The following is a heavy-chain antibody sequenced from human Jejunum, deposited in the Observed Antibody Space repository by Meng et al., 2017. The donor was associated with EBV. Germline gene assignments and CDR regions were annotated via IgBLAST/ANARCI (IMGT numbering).Heavy chain of an antibody. Sequence: EVQLVESGGGLVKPGGSLRLSCAASGFTFSSYSMNWVRQAPGKGLEWASYISSGSSFIYYADSVKGRFTISRDDAKNSLSLQMNNLGADDTAVYYCVRDSSFNVHWGQGTLVTGSS. CDR2: ISSGSSFI. V-gene: IGHV3-21*02. CDR1: GFTFSSYS. J-gene: IGHJ4*02. CDR3: VRDSSFNVH. D-gene: IGHD3-16*02.